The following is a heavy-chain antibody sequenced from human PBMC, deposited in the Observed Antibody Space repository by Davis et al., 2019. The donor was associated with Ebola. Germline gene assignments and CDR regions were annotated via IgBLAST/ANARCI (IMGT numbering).Heavy chain of an antibody. CDR2: INAGNGNT. Sequence: ASLQVSCNASAYTFTTYAMHWVRQAPGQRLEWMGWINAGNGNTKYSQKFQGRVTMTTDTSTSTAYMEVGSLRSDDTAVYYCARAQFPTTSDHWGQGTLVSVSS. V-gene: IGHV1-3*01. D-gene: IGHD1-1*01. CDR1: AYTFTTYA. CDR3: ARAQFPTTSDH. J-gene: IGHJ4*02.